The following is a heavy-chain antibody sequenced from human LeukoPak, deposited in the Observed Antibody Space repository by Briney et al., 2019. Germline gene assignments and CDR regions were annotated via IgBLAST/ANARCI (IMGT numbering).Heavy chain of an antibody. CDR2: ISCDGSNK. J-gene: IGHJ4*02. D-gene: IGHD6-19*01. V-gene: IGHV3-30*18. CDR3: AKAWYSSGWFYFDY. Sequence: GGSLRLSCAASGFTFSSYGMHWVRQAPGKGLEWVAVISCDGSNKYYADSVNGRFTISRDNSKNTLYLQMNSLRAEDTAVYYCAKAWYSSGWFYFDYWGKGTLVTVSS. CDR1: GFTFSSYG.